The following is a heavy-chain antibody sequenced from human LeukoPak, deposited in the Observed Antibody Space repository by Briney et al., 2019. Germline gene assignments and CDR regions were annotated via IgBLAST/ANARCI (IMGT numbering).Heavy chain of an antibody. CDR3: ARESGYAYGRAPLDY. V-gene: IGHV1-46*01. Sequence: ASVKVSCKAFGYTFTSNYMHWVRQAPGQGPEWMGVISPSGGSTTYAQKFQGRVTITADKSTGTAYMELSSLRSDDTAVYYCARESGYAYGRAPLDYWGQGTLVTVSS. CDR2: ISPSGGST. D-gene: IGHD5-18*01. J-gene: IGHJ4*02. CDR1: GYTFTSNY.